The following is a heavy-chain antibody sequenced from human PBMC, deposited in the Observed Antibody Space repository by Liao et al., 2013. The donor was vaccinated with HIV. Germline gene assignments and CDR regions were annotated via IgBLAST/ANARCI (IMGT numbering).Heavy chain of an antibody. V-gene: IGHV4-30-4*08. J-gene: IGHJ6*03. CDR1: GGSISSGDYY. Sequence: QVQLQESGPGLVKPSQTLSLTCTVSGGSISSGDYYWSWIRQPPGKGLEWIGYIYYSGSTYYNPSLESRVTISVATSINQFSLKLSSVTAVDTAVYYCARGQSSSQMGGYYNMDVWGKGTTVTVSS. CDR3: ARGQSSSQMGGYYNMDV. D-gene: IGHD6-13*01. CDR2: IYYSGST.